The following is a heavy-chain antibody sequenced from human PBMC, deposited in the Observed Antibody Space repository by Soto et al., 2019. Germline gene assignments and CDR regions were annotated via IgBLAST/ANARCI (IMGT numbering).Heavy chain of an antibody. CDR3: ARGGDSSGSWPRY. V-gene: IGHV3-21*01. CDR2: VSSSSSYI. D-gene: IGHD3-22*01. J-gene: IGHJ4*02. Sequence: EVQLVQSGGGLVKPGGSLRLSCAASGFIFSSYSMNWVRQAPGKGLEWVSSVSSSSSYIYYADSLKGRFTISRDNAKNSLYLQMNSLRVDDTAVYYCARGGDSSGSWPRYWGQGTLVTVSS. CDR1: GFIFSSYS.